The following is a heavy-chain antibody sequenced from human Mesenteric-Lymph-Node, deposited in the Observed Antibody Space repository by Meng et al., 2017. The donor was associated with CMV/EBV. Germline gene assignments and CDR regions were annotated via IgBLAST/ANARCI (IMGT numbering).Heavy chain of an antibody. V-gene: IGHV4-59*01. CDR1: GGSISSYY. CDR3: ARDYSSGWLDY. J-gene: IGHJ4*02. Sequence: SETLSLTCTVSGGSISSYYWSWIRQPPGKGLEWIGYIYYSGSTNYSPSLKSRVTISVDTSKNQFSLKLSSVTAADTAVYYCARDYSSGWLDYWGQGTLVTVSS. D-gene: IGHD6-19*01. CDR2: IYYSGST.